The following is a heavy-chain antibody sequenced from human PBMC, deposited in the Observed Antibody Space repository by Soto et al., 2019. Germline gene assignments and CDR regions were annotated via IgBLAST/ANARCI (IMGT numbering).Heavy chain of an antibody. J-gene: IGHJ4*02. D-gene: IGHD3-22*01. V-gene: IGHV1-69*06. Sequence: QVQLEQSGSEVKKSGSSVKVSCKASGYSFSSHAITWVRQAPGQGLEWIGGIIPVFGTPSYAQTFQARVTISADKSTKTSYLELRRRGSEDTAVYCSARGAALSASGYWGDRLASWVQGTQPTV. CDR3: ARGAALSASGYWGDRLAS. CDR1: GYSFSSHA. CDR2: IIPVFGTP.